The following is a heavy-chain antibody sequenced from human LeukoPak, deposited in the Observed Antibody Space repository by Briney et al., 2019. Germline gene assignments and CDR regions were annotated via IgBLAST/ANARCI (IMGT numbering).Heavy chain of an antibody. J-gene: IGHJ4*02. CDR3: ATSVEMATITTPTE. D-gene: IGHD5-24*01. Sequence: ASVKVSCQASGYTFTSYDINWVRQATGQGLQWMGWMNPNSGNAGYAQKFQGRVTMTRNTSISTAYTELSSLRSEDTAVSYCATSVEMATITTPTEWGQGTLVTVSS. CDR2: MNPNSGNA. CDR1: GYTFTSYD. V-gene: IGHV1-8*01.